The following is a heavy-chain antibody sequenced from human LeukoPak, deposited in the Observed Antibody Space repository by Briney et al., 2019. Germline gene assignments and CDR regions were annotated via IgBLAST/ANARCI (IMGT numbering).Heavy chain of an antibody. V-gene: IGHV1-8*01. Sequence: GASVKVSCKASGYTFSSYDINWVRQATGQGLERMGWMNPISGNTGYAQKFQGRVTITRDNSINTAYMDLTNLRSEDTAVYYCARGQSGRRFLADYWGQGTLVTVSS. D-gene: IGHD3-3*01. CDR1: GYTFSSYD. CDR2: MNPISGNT. CDR3: ARGQSGRRFLADY. J-gene: IGHJ4*02.